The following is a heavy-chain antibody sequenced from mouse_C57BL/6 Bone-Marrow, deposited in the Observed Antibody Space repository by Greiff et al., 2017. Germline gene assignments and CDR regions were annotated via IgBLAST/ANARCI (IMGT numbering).Heavy chain of an antibody. V-gene: IGHV10-1*01. CDR1: GFSFNTYA. D-gene: IGHD1-1*01. CDR2: IRSKSNNYAT. Sequence: DVLLVESGGGLVQPKGSLKLSCAASGFSFNTYAMNWVRQAPGKGLEWVARIRSKSNNYATYYAGSVKDRFTISRDASESMLYLQMNNLKTEDTAMYYCVITTVVARRTYYAMDYWGQGTSVTVPS. J-gene: IGHJ4*01. CDR3: VITTVVARRTYYAMDY.